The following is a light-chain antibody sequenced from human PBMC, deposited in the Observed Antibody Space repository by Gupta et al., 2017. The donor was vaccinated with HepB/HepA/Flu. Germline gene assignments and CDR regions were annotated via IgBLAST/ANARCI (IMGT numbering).Light chain of an antibody. V-gene: IGKV1-33*01. CDR3: QQYDNLPRYT. Sequence: DIQMTQSPSSLSASVGDRVTITCQASQDISSYLNWYQQKPGKAPKLLIYDASNLETGVPSRFSGGGSGTDFTFTISSLQPEDIATYYCQQYDNLPRYTFGQGTKLEIK. CDR2: DAS. CDR1: QDISSY. J-gene: IGKJ2*01.